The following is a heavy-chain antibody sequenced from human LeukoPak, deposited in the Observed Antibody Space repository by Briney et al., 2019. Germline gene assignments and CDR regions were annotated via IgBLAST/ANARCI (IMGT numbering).Heavy chain of an antibody. D-gene: IGHD3-16*01. CDR3: ARDRTADRFES. CDR2: IYSSGTT. J-gene: IGHJ4*02. Sequence: SETLSLTCTVSGGTISNADYYWSWIRQPAGKGLEWIGRIYSSGTTSYNPSLKSRVTISTDTSKNQFYLNLRSVAAADTAVYFCARDRTADRFESWGQGTLVTVSS. V-gene: IGHV4-61*02. CDR1: GGTISNADYY.